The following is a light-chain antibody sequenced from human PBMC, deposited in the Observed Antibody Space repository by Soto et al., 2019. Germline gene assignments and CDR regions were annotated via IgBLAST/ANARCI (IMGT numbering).Light chain of an antibody. Sequence: EIVLTQSPCTLSFSPWDRSTLSFMASQTVTGNYLAWYHQKPGQAPRLLIHSASSRATGIPDRFSASGTGTDFTLTISRLEPEDFAVYHCHQYGGSPPAFGQGTKVDI. CDR1: QTVTGNY. CDR3: HQYGGSPPA. J-gene: IGKJ1*01. CDR2: SAS. V-gene: IGKV3-20*01.